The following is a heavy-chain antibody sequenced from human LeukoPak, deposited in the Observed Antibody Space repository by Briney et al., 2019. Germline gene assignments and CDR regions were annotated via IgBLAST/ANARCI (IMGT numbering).Heavy chain of an antibody. D-gene: IGHD6-19*01. CDR3: ERAREPYSSGWYDG. CDR1: GFTFSSYG. V-gene: IGHV3-30*02. Sequence: PGGSLRLSCAASGFTFSSYGMHWVRQAPGKGQEWVAFIRFDGSNKYYADSVKGRFTISRDNSKNSLYLQMNSLRAEDTALYFYERAREPYSSGWYDGWGQGTLVTVSS. J-gene: IGHJ4*02. CDR2: IRFDGSNK.